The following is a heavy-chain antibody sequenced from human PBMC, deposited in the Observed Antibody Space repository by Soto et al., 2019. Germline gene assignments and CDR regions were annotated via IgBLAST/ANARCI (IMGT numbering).Heavy chain of an antibody. CDR3: ARVRWCSSTSCYRGVNNWFDP. Sequence: PSETLSLTCAVYGGSFSGYYWSWIRQPPGKGLEWIGEINHSGSTNYNPSLKSRVTISVDTSKNQFSLKLSSVTAADTAVYYCARVRWCSSTSCYRGVNNWFDPWGQGTLVTVS. V-gene: IGHV4-34*01. D-gene: IGHD2-2*01. J-gene: IGHJ5*02. CDR1: GGSFSGYY. CDR2: INHSGST.